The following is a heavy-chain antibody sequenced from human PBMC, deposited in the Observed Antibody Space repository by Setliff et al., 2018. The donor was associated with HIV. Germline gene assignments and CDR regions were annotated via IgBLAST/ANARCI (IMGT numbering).Heavy chain of an antibody. CDR1: GGSIRSSGYY. Sequence: PSETLSLTCSVSGGSIRSSGYYWGWIRQPPGKGLEWIGSIYYSGSTYYNPSLKSRVTISVDPSKNQFSLKLSSGTAADTAVYYCAGSRGDIVMMVAAHWYFDLWGRGTLVTVSS. V-gene: IGHV4-39*07. D-gene: IGHD2-15*01. CDR2: IYYSGST. CDR3: AGSRGDIVMMVAAHWYFDL. J-gene: IGHJ2*01.